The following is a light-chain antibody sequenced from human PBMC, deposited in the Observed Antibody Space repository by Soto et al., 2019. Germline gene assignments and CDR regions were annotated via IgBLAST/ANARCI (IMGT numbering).Light chain of an antibody. J-gene: IGLJ3*02. V-gene: IGLV1-44*01. CDR2: SDN. CDR3: AAWDDSLNGPV. CDR1: SSNIGGNS. Sequence: QAVVTQPPSASGTPGQRVTISCAGSSSNIGGNSVTWYQQVPGTAPKLLIYSDNRRPSGVPDRFSGSKSGTSASLAISGLQSEDEADYYCAAWDDSLNGPVFGGGTKLTVL.